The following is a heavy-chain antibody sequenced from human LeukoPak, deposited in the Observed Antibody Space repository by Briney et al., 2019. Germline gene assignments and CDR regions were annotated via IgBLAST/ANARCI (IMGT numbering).Heavy chain of an antibody. Sequence: SETLSLTCAVYGGSFSGYYWSWIRQPPGKGLEWIGQISRRGNTNYNPSLKSRAIISVDTSKNQLSLKLSTVTAADTALYYCARNGEYYFDYWGQGALVTVSS. V-gene: IGHV4-34*01. J-gene: IGHJ4*02. CDR3: ARNGEYYFDY. CDR2: ISRRGNT. CDR1: GGSFSGYY. D-gene: IGHD3-10*01.